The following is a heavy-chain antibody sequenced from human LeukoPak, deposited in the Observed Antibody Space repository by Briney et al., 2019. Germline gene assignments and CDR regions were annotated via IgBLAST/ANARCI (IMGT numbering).Heavy chain of an antibody. J-gene: IGHJ4*02. CDR3: ARDSSGWYYFDY. V-gene: IGHV3-48*03. Sequence: GGSLRLSCAASGFTFSNYEMNWVRQAPGKGLEWVSYISSSSGSTIYYADSVKGRFTISRDNAKNSLYLQMNSLRVEDTAVYYCARDSSGWYYFDYWGQGTLVTVSS. CDR2: ISSSSGSTI. CDR1: GFTFSNYE. D-gene: IGHD6-19*01.